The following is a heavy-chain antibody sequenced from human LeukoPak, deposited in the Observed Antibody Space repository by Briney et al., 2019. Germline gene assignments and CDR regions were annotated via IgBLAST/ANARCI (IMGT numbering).Heavy chain of an antibody. CDR1: GYTFTAYF. CDR2: INPTNGGT. V-gene: IGHV1-2*02. Sequence: ASVKVSCKASGYTFTAYFIHWVRQAPGQGLEYMGWINPTNGGTNFAHKFLGRVTMTRDTSISTAHMDLSRLRADDSAVYYCARGGKPGSSGYDWRNDQYYYSMDVWGKGTTVAISS. D-gene: IGHD5-12*01. CDR3: ARGGKPGSSGYDWRNDQYYYSMDV. J-gene: IGHJ6*03.